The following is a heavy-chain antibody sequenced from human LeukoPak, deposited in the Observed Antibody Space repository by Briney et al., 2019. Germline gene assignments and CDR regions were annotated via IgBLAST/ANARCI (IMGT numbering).Heavy chain of an antibody. CDR1: GFTFSSYS. V-gene: IGHV3-48*01. CDR2: ISSSSSTI. J-gene: IGHJ4*02. Sequence: PGGSLRLSCAASGFTFSSYSMNWVRQAPGKGLEWVSYISSSSSTIYHADSVQGRFTISRDNSKSTLCLQMNSLRAEDTAVYYCAKQLGYCSDGSCYFPYWGQGTLVTVSS. D-gene: IGHD2-15*01. CDR3: AKQLGYCSDGSCYFPY.